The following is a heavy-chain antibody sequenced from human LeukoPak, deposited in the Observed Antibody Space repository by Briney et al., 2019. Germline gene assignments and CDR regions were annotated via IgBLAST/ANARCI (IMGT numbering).Heavy chain of an antibody. J-gene: IGHJ4*02. V-gene: IGHV3-30-3*01. D-gene: IGHD6-25*01. CDR1: GFIFNNYP. CDR2: ISYDGSEK. Sequence: GKSLRLSCAAAGFIFNNYPMHWVRQPPGKGLEWVAVISYDGSEKYYIDSVKGRFTISRDNPKNTLYLQMNNLRPDDTALYYCVRSSSSDYFDYWGQGTLVTVSS. CDR3: VRSSSSDYFDY.